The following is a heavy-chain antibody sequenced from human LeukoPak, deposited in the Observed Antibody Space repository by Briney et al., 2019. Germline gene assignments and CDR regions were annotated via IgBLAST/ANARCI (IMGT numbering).Heavy chain of an antibody. J-gene: IGHJ4*02. V-gene: IGHV4-59*08. CDR3: ASDADYGDYAC. CDR2: IYYSGST. D-gene: IGHD4-17*01. CDR1: GGSISSYY. Sequence: MTSETLSLTCTVSGGSISSYYWSWIRQPPGKGLEWIGYIYYSGSTNYNPSLKSRVTISVDTSKNQFSLKLSSVTAADTAVYYCASDADYGDYACWGQGTLVTVSS.